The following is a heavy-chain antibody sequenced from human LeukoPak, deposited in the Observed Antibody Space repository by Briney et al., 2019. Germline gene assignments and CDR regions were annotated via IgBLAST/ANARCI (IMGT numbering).Heavy chain of an antibody. J-gene: IGHJ4*02. CDR2: IFYSGNT. V-gene: IGHV4-59*08. CDR3: ARLAAISGSDYPDD. Sequence: SETLSLTCTVSGVSISSYYWSWIRQPPGKGLEWIGYIFYSGNTIYNPSLRSRVTISADTSKNHFSLRLRPVTAADTAVYYCARLAAISGSDYPDDWGQGTLVTVSS. D-gene: IGHD1-26*01. CDR1: GVSISSYY.